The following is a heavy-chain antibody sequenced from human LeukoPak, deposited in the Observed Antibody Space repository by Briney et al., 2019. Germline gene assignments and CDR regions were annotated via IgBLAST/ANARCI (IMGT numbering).Heavy chain of an antibody. CDR1: GFTFSSYS. J-gene: IGHJ3*02. V-gene: IGHV3-48*01. Sequence: PGGSLRLSCAASGFTFSSYSMNWVRQAPGKGLEWVSYISSSSSTIYYADSVKGRFTISRDNAKNSLYLQMNSLRAEDTAVYYCARGNMLDIWGQGTMVTVSS. CDR2: ISSSSSTI. CDR3: ARGNMLDI.